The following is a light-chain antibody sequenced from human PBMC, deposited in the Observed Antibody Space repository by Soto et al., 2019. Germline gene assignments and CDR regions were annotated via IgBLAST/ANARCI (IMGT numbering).Light chain of an antibody. CDR3: TSYTSSSTLRV. J-gene: IGLJ3*02. V-gene: IGLV2-14*01. CDR1: SSDVGAYNY. CDR2: EVA. Sequence: QSVLTQPASVSGSPGQSITISCTGTSSDVGAYNYVSWYRQHPGKAPKLIIYEVANRPSGVSDRFSGSKSGNTASLTISGLQTDDEADYYCTSYTSSSTLRVFGGGTKVTVL.